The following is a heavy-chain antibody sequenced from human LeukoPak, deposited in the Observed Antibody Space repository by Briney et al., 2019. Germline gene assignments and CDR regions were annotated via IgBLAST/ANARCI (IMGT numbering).Heavy chain of an antibody. J-gene: IGHJ4*02. CDR3: ARGLDS. Sequence: GGSLRLSCAASGFIFSSYNMHWVRQAPGKGLEWVSYITSSSSTKYYADSVKGRFTISRDNAKNSLFLQMSSLRDEDTAVYYCARGLDSWGQGTLVTVSS. CDR1: GFIFSSYN. CDR2: ITSSSSTK. V-gene: IGHV3-48*02.